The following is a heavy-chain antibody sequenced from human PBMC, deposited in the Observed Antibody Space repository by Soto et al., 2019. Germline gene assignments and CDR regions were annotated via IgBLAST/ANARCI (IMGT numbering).Heavy chain of an antibody. CDR2: ISDSGGTS. V-gene: IGHV3-23*01. J-gene: IGHJ4*02. Sequence: PGGSLRLSCAASGFIFSNYVMSWGRQAPGKGLEWVSSISDSGGTSYYADSVKGRFTISRDNSKNTLYLQMNSLRAEDTAIYYCAKRPRALLTFDYWGQGTLVTAPQ. D-gene: IGHD1-26*01. CDR1: GFIFSNYV. CDR3: AKRPRALLTFDY.